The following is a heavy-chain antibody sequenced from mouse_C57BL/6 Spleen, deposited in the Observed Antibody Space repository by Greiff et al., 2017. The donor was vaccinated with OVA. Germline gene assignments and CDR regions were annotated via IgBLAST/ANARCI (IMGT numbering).Heavy chain of an antibody. Sequence: EVKLQESGAELVRPGASVKLSCTASGFNIKDDYMHWVKQRPEQGLEWIGWIDPENGDTECASKFQGKATITADTSSNTAYLQLSSLTSEDTAVYYCAGDDYPPFAYWGQGTLVTVSA. D-gene: IGHD2-4*01. CDR1: GFNIKDDY. CDR2: IDPENGDT. V-gene: IGHV14-4*01. CDR3: AGDDYPPFAY. J-gene: IGHJ3*01.